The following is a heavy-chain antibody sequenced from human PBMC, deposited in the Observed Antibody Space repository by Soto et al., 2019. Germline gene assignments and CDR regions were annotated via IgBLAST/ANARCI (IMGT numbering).Heavy chain of an antibody. D-gene: IGHD2-2*01. Sequence: GASVKVSCKASGYTFANYHMHWVRQAPGQGLEWMGGIIPIFDTTNYAQKFQGRVTITADESTSTAYMELSSLRSEDTAVYYCARHDCISSSCYYYYYYTMDVWGQGTTVTVSS. CDR2: IIPIFDTT. V-gene: IGHV1-69*13. J-gene: IGHJ6*02. CDR3: ARHDCISSSCYYYYYYTMDV. CDR1: GYTFANYH.